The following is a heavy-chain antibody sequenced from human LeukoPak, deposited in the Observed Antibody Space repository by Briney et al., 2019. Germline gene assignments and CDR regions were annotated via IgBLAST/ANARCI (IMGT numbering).Heavy chain of an antibody. V-gene: IGHV3-33*06. D-gene: IGHD5-18*01. CDR3: AKSQKGYSYGYYFDY. CDR1: GFTFSGYG. J-gene: IGHJ4*02. CDR2: IWYDGSNK. Sequence: GGSLRLSCAASGFTFSGYGMHWVRQAPGKGLEWVAVIWYDGSNKYYADSVKGRFTISRDNSKNTLYLQMNSLRAEDTAVYYCAKSQKGYSYGYYFDYWGQGTLVTVSS.